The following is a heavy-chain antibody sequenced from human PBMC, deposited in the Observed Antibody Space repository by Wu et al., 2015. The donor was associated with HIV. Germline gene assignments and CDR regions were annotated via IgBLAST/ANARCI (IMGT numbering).Heavy chain of an antibody. CDR3: ARGLRDILTGYYSAFEY. Sequence: QDQLVQFGAEVKKPGSSVKVSCKASGGGFNSYAISWVRQAPGQGLEWMGGVIPVIGTPNYAQKFQGRVTITTDESTTTAYMEVSSLTSEDTAVYYCARGLRDILTGYYSAFEYWGQGTLVIVSS. CDR1: GGGFNSYA. D-gene: IGHD3-9*01. V-gene: IGHV1-69*05. J-gene: IGHJ4*02. CDR2: VIPVIGTP.